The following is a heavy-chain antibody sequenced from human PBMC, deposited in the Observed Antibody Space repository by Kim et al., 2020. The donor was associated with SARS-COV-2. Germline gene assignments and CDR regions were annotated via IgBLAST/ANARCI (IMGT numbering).Heavy chain of an antibody. J-gene: IGHJ5*02. CDR2: INPNSGGT. CDR1: GYTFTGYY. Sequence: ASVKVSCKASGYTFTGYYMHWVRQAPGQGLEWMGWINPNSGGTNYAQKFQGRVTMTRDTSISTAYMELSRLRPDDTAEYYCARGGRYSGYDKFDPWGQGTLVTVSS. V-gene: IGHV1-2*02. CDR3: ARGGRYSGYDKFDP. D-gene: IGHD5-12*01.